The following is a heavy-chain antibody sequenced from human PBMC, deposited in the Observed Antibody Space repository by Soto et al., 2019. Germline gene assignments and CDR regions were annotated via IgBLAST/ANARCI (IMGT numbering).Heavy chain of an antibody. CDR3: ARAMVRLVPAAPYYFDY. CDR2: IYYSGST. V-gene: IGHV4-31*03. D-gene: IGHD2-2*01. CDR1: GGSISSGGYY. J-gene: IGHJ4*02. Sequence: QVQLQESGPGLVKPSQTLSLTCTVSGGSISSGGYYWSWIRQHPGKGLEWIGYIYYSGSTYYNPSLKSRVTISVDTSKNQFSLKLSSVTAADTAVYYCARAMVRLVPAAPYYFDYWGQGTLVTVSS.